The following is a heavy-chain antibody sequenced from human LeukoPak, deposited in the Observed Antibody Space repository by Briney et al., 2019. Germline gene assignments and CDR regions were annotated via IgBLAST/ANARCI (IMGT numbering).Heavy chain of an antibody. CDR1: GGSVSSGSYY. CDR3: ARALYGSGTYYFDF. Sequence: SETLSLTCTVSGGSVSSGSYYGSWIRQPPGKGLEWLGYIYFSGSTNYNPSLRSRVTISADTSRNLFSLRLISVRTADTAVYYCARALYGSGTYYFDFWGQGTLVTVSS. D-gene: IGHD3-10*01. J-gene: IGHJ4*02. CDR2: IYFSGST. V-gene: IGHV4-61*01.